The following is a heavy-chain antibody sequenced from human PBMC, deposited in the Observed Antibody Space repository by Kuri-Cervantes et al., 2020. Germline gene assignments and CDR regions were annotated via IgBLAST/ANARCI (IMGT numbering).Heavy chain of an antibody. Sequence: SETLSLTCTVSGGSISSSSYYWGWIRQPPGKGLEWIGSIYYSGSTYYNPSLKSRVTISVDTSKNQFSLKLSSVTAADTAVYYCARIPRVADFDYWGQGTLVTVSS. V-gene: IGHV4-39*01. CDR1: GGSISSSSYY. CDR3: ARIPRVADFDY. D-gene: IGHD6-19*01. CDR2: IYYSGST. J-gene: IGHJ4*02.